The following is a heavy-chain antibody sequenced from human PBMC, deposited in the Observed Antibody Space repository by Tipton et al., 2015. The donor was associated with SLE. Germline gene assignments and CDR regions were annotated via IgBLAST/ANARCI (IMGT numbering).Heavy chain of an antibody. CDR1: GGSFSGYH. CDR3: ARQGVEV. D-gene: IGHD2-8*01. J-gene: IGHJ4*02. V-gene: IGHV4-34*01. Sequence: TLSLTCAVYGGSFSGYHWSWVRQPPWKGLEWSGEVHLFGSTNNNPSLKSRVNISLDPSKNQLFLKLNSVTAADTAQYYCARQGVEVWGQGTLVTV. CDR2: VHLFGST.